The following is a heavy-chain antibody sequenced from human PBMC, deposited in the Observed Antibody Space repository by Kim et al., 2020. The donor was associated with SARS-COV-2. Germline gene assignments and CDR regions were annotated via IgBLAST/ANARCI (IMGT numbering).Heavy chain of an antibody. CDR1: GFTFSSYE. CDR2: ISSSGSTI. D-gene: IGHD6-19*01. J-gene: IGHJ6*02. V-gene: IGHV3-48*03. CDR3: ARSLDPTGWSYYYYGMDV. Sequence: GGSLRLSCAASGFTFSSYEMNWVRQAPGKGLEWVSYISSSGSTIYYADSVKGRFTISRDNAKNSLYLQMNSLRAEDTAVYYCARSLDPTGWSYYYYGMDVWGQGTTVTVSS.